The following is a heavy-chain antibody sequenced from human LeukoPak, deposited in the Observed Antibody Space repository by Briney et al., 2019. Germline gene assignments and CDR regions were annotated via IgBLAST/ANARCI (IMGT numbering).Heavy chain of an antibody. CDR3: AKVPFTVATIGVDY. Sequence: PGGSLRLSCAASGFTFSSYAMTWVRQAPRKGLEWVSGISGSGGSTYYADSVKGRFTISRDNSRNTLYLQMNSLRAEDTAIYYCAKVPFTVATIGVDYWGQGTLVTVSS. CDR2: ISGSGGST. CDR1: GFTFSSYA. J-gene: IGHJ4*02. V-gene: IGHV3-23*01. D-gene: IGHD5-12*01.